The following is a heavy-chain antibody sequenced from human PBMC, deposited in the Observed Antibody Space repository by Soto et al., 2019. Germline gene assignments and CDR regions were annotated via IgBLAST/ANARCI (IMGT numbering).Heavy chain of an antibody. Sequence: QVQLVESGGGVVQPGRSLRLSWGASGFTFRSYGMSWVRQAPGKGLEWVAVISFEGRNKSYVDSVKGRFTISTDSAKNTLYLQMNSLRPEDTAVYYCAKGREEWELLMDSWGQGTLVTVSS. V-gene: IGHV3-30*18. CDR2: ISFEGRNK. CDR1: GFTFRSYG. D-gene: IGHD1-26*01. J-gene: IGHJ4*02. CDR3: AKGREEWELLMDS.